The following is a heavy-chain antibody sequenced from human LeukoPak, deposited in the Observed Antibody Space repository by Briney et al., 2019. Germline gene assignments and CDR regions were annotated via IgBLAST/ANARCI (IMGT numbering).Heavy chain of an antibody. CDR2: ISSSSSYI. V-gene: IGHV3-21*01. CDR3: ARDPGYSSGWFDY. D-gene: IGHD6-19*01. Sequence: PGGSLRLSCAAPGFTSSRMNWVRQAPGKGLEWVSSISSSSSYIYYADSVKGRFTISRDNAKKSLYLQMNSVRAEDTAVYYCARDPGYSSGWFDYWGQGALVTVSS. J-gene: IGHJ4*02. CDR1: GFTSSR.